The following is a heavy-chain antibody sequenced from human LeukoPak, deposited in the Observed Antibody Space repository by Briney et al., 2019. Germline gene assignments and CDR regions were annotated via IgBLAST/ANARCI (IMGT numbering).Heavy chain of an antibody. Sequence: PSETLSLTCAVYGGSFSGYYWSWIRQPPGKGLEWIGEINHSGSTNYNPSLKSRVTISVDTSKNQFSLKLSSVTAADTAVYYCARERRRITMMVHGGLNAFDIWGQGTMVTVSS. CDR2: INHSGST. CDR3: ARERRRITMMVHGGLNAFDI. J-gene: IGHJ3*02. CDR1: GGSFSGYY. D-gene: IGHD3-22*01. V-gene: IGHV4-34*01.